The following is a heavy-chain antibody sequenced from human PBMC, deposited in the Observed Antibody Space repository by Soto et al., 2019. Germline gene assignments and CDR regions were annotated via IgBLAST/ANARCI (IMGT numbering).Heavy chain of an antibody. Sequence: PGGSLRLSCAASGFTVSSNYMSWVRQAPGKGLEWVSVIYSGFTTYYADSVKGRFTISRDNSRNTLYLQMNSLRAEDTAVYYCAKAGLRLEELSKRGPFDYWGQGSLVTVS. CDR1: GFTVSSNY. V-gene: IGHV3-53*01. CDR2: IYSGFTT. J-gene: IGHJ4*02. D-gene: IGHD3-16*02. CDR3: AKAGLRLEELSKRGPFDY.